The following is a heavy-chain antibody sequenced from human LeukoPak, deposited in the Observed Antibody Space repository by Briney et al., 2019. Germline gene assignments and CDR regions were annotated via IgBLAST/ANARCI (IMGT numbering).Heavy chain of an antibody. CDR2: IYYSGST. V-gene: IGHV4-59*01. Sequence: SETLSLTCTVSGGSISSYYWSWIRQPPGKGLEWIGYIYYSGSTNYNPSLKSRVTISVDTSKNQFSLKLSSVTAADTAVYYCAREKYYYDSSGYRDYMDVWGKGTTVTVSS. CDR3: AREKYYYDSSGYRDYMDV. CDR1: GGSISSYY. D-gene: IGHD3-22*01. J-gene: IGHJ6*03.